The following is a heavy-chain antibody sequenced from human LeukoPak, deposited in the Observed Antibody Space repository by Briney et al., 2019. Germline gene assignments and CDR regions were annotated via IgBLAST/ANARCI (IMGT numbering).Heavy chain of an antibody. D-gene: IGHD6-13*01. CDR1: GFTVSSNY. CDR2: IYSGGST. CDR3: ARDLTPLIAAGGLDY. Sequence: GGSLRLSCAASGFTVSSNYMSWVRQAPGKGLEWVSVIYSGGSTYYADSVKGRFTISRDNSKNTLYLQMNSLRAEDTAVYYCARDLTPLIAAGGLDYWGQGTLVTVSS. V-gene: IGHV3-66*02. J-gene: IGHJ4*02.